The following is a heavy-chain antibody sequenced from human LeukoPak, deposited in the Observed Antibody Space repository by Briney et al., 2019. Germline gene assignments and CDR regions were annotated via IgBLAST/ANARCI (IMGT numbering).Heavy chain of an antibody. J-gene: IGHJ4*02. Sequence: PSETLSLTCTVSGGSISRYYWSWIRQPPGKGLEWIGYKDYSGSTYYNPSLKSRVTMSVDTSKKQFSLNLSSVTAADTAVYYCATTPREYSSTWYYFDYWGQGILVTVSS. CDR1: GGSISRYY. CDR2: KDYSGST. V-gene: IGHV4-59*04. D-gene: IGHD6-13*01. CDR3: ATTPREYSSTWYYFDY.